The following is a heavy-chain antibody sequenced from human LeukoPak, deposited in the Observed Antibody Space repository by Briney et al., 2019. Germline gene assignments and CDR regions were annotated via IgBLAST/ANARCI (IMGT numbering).Heavy chain of an antibody. D-gene: IGHD1-26*01. CDR1: GFTFDDYG. Sequence: GGSLRLSCAASGFTFDDYGMSWVRQAPGKGLEWVSGINWNGGSTGYADSVRGRFTISRDNAKNSLYLQMNSLRAEDTALYHCARGWELRYFDYWGQGTLVTVSS. CDR2: INWNGGST. J-gene: IGHJ4*02. CDR3: ARGWELRYFDY. V-gene: IGHV3-20*01.